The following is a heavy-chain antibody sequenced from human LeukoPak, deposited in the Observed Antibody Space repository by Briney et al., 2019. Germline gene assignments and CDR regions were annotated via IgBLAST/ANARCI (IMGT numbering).Heavy chain of an antibody. Sequence: GGSLRLSCAASGFTFSSYSMNWVRQAPGKGLEWVSGISGSGGSTYYADSVKGRFTIFRDNSKNTLYLQMNSLRAEDTAVYHCANGWSPDYWGRGTLVTVSS. CDR1: GFTFSSYS. CDR2: ISGSGGST. V-gene: IGHV3-23*01. D-gene: IGHD2-15*01. J-gene: IGHJ4*02. CDR3: ANGWSPDY.